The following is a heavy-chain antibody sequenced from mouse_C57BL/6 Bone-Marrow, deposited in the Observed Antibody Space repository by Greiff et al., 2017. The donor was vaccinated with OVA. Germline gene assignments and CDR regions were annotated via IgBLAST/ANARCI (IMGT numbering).Heavy chain of an antibody. CDR3: ARDGLVYWYCDV. V-gene: IGHV1-81*01. Sequence: VQLQQSGAELARPGASVKLSCKASGYTFTSYGISWVTQRTGQGLEWIGEIYPRSGNTYYNEKFKGKATLTADKSSSTAYMELRSLTSEDSAVYFGARDGLVYWYCDVWGTGTTGTVSS. J-gene: IGHJ1*03. D-gene: IGHD3-3*01. CDR2: IYPRSGNT. CDR1: GYTFTSYG.